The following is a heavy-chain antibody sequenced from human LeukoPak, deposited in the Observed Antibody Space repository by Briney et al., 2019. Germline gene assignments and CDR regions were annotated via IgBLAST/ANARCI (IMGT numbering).Heavy chain of an antibody. J-gene: IGHJ4*02. V-gene: IGHV3-23*01. Sequence: GGSLRLSCAASGFTFSSYAMSWVRQAPGKGLEWVSAISGRGGSTYYADSVKGRFTISRDNSKNTLYLQMNSLRAEDAAVYYCAKSRRGGVNYYWGQGTLVTVSS. CDR1: GFTFSSYA. CDR3: AKSRRGGVNYY. CDR2: ISGRGGST. D-gene: IGHD3-16*01.